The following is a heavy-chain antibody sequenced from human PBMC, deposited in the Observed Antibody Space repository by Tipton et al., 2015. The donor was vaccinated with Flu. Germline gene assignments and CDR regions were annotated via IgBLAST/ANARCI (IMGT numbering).Heavy chain of an antibody. CDR2: IYPSGGGT. Sequence: QLVQSGAEVKKPGASVRISCTASGYTFTNYNMHWVRQAPGQGPEWMGIIYPSGGGTTYAQRVQGRVTLTRDKSTSTVYMELSSLRSADTAFYYCARDRGFGAYTFDYWGQGTLVTVAS. V-gene: IGHV1-46*01. D-gene: IGHD3-10*01. J-gene: IGHJ4*02. CDR3: ARDRGFGAYTFDY. CDR1: GYTFTNYN.